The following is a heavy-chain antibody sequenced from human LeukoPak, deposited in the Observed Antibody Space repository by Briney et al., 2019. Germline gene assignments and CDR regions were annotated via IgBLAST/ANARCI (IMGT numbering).Heavy chain of an antibody. J-gene: IGHJ6*02. CDR3: ARTYSSSWYPRVGYYYYGMDV. CDR1: GGSFSGYY. Sequence: KPSETLSLTCAVYGGSFSGYYWSWISQPPGKGLEWIGEINHSGSTNYNPSLKSRVTISVDTSKNQFSLKLSSVTAADTAVYYCARTYSSSWYPRVGYYYYGMDVWGQGTTVTVSS. D-gene: IGHD6-13*01. CDR2: INHSGST. V-gene: IGHV4-34*01.